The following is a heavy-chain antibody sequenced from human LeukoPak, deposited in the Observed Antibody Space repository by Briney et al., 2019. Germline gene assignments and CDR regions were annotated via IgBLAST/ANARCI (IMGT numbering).Heavy chain of an antibody. D-gene: IGHD3-22*01. CDR3: ARVGYYDSSGSIDY. Sequence: SETLSLTCTVSGDSFSSHYWSWIRQPPGKGLEWIGSIYGSGSTHYDPSLKSRVTISVDTSKNQFSLKLGSVTAADTAVYYCARVGYYDSSGSIDYWGQGTLVTVSS. CDR1: GDSFSSHY. CDR2: IYGSGST. J-gene: IGHJ4*02. V-gene: IGHV4-59*11.